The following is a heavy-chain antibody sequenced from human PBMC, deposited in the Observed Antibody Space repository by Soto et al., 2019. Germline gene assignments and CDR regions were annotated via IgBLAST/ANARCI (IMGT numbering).Heavy chain of an antibody. J-gene: IGHJ2*01. Sequence: QVQLVESGGGVVQPGRSLKLSCEASGFTFSSYGMHWVRQAPGKGLEWVAVISYDGSNKYYADSVKGRFTISTDKSKNTLYLQLNSLRAEDTAVYYCAKSEGPGNSGWPSWHLDLWGRGTLVTVSS. CDR1: GFTFSSYG. CDR3: AKSEGPGNSGWPSWHLDL. V-gene: IGHV3-30*18. D-gene: IGHD6-19*01. CDR2: ISYDGSNK.